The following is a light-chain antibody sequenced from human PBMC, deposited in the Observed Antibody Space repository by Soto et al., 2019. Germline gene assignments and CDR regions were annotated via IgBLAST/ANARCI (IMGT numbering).Light chain of an antibody. CDR1: QSVSSN. Sequence: EIVMTQSPATLSVSPGERATLSCRASQSVSSNLAWYQQKPGQAPRLLIYGASTRATGIPARFSGSGSGTDFTLTISRLEPEDFAVYYCQQYSTSPTFGGGTKV. J-gene: IGKJ4*01. CDR3: QQYSTSPT. V-gene: IGKV3D-15*01. CDR2: GAS.